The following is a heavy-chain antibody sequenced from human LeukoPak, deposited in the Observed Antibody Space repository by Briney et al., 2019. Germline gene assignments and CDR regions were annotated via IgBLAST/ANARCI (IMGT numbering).Heavy chain of an antibody. J-gene: IGHJ4*02. V-gene: IGHV4-34*01. D-gene: IGHD5-18*01. CDR1: GGSFSGYY. CDR2: INHSGST. Sequence: SETLSLTCAVYGGSFSGYYWSWIRQPPGKGLGWIGEINHSGSTNYNPSLKSRVTISVDTSKNQFSLKLSSVTAADTAVYYCARGPRIQLWPTHLVFFGYWGQGTLVTVSS. CDR3: ARGPRIQLWPTHLVFFGY.